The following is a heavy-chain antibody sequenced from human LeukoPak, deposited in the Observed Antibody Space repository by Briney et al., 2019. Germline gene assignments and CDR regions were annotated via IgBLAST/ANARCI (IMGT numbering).Heavy chain of an antibody. Sequence: GGSLRLSCAASGFTFSSYSMNWVRQAPGKGLEWVSYISSSSSTIYYADSVKGRFTIPRDNAKNSLYLQMNSLRAEDTAVYYCARRSTITIFGVVPYYYYGMDVWGQGTTVTVSS. CDR2: ISSSSSTI. J-gene: IGHJ6*02. D-gene: IGHD3-3*01. V-gene: IGHV3-48*01. CDR1: GFTFSSYS. CDR3: ARRSTITIFGVVPYYYYGMDV.